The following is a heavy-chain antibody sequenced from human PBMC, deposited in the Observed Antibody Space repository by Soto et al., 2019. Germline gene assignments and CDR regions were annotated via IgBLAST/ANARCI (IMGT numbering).Heavy chain of an antibody. J-gene: IGHJ4*02. CDR1: GGSISSSSYY. Sequence: PSETLSLTCTVSGGSISSSSYYWGWIRQPPGKGLEWIGSIYYSGTTYYNPSLKSRVTISVDTSKNQFSLKLSSVTAADTAVYYCARQREDYYFWSGSNLYFYYWGQGTLVPVSS. CDR3: ARQREDYYFWSGSNLYFYY. D-gene: IGHD3-3*01. V-gene: IGHV4-39*01. CDR2: IYYSGTT.